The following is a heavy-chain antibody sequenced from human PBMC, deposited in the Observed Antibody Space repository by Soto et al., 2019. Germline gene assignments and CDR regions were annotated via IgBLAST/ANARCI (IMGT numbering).Heavy chain of an antibody. CDR1: GGSISSYF. Sequence: PSETLSLTCSISGGSISSYFWSWIRQSPGKGLEWIGYIYYIGNTNYNPSLKSRVSISVDTSKRQFSLRLRSLTAADTAVYYCARDSRGYCDDSDCYAGGSFDYWGQGALVTVSS. V-gene: IGHV4-59*01. CDR2: IYYIGNT. D-gene: IGHD2-2*01. J-gene: IGHJ4*02. CDR3: ARDSRGYCDDSDCYAGGSFDY.